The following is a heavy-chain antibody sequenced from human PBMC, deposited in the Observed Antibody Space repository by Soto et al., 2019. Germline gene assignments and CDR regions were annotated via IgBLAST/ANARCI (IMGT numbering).Heavy chain of an antibody. CDR2: ISGSGGST. D-gene: IGHD1-1*01. CDR3: TFVQLERYYYYGTDV. Sequence: EVQLLESGGGLVQPGGSLRLSCAASGFTFSSYAMSWVRQAPGKGLEWVSAISGSGGSTYYADSVKGRFTISRDNSKNTLYLQMNSLRAEDTAVYYCTFVQLERYYYYGTDVWGQGTTVTVSS. J-gene: IGHJ6*02. CDR1: GFTFSSYA. V-gene: IGHV3-23*01.